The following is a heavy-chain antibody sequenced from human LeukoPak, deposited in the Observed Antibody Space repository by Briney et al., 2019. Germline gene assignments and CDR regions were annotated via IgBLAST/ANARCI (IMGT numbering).Heavy chain of an antibody. CDR2: ISSSSSYI. D-gene: IGHD2-21*01. CDR3: VRDNPRCCGVIPANIDDY. Sequence: GGSLRLSCAASGFTFSSYSMNWVRQAPGKGLEWVSSISSSSSYIFYADSVRGRFTISRDNAKNSLHLQMNSLRAEDTAVYYCVRDNPRCCGVIPANIDDYWGQGTLVTVSS. J-gene: IGHJ4*02. CDR1: GFTFSSYS. V-gene: IGHV3-21*01.